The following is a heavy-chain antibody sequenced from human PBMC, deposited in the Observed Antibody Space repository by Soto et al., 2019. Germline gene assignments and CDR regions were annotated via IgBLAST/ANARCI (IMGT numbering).Heavy chain of an antibody. CDR3: ARRYWHDYGDLYYFDY. CDR2: IYYSGST. CDR1: GGSISSGGYY. J-gene: IGHJ4*02. D-gene: IGHD4-17*01. Sequence: SETLSLTCTVSGGSISSGGYYWSWIRQPPGKGLEWIGYIYYSGSTYYNPSLKSRVTISVDTSKNQFSLKLSSVTAADTAVYYCARRYWHDYGDLYYFDYWGQGTLVTVSS. V-gene: IGHV4-30-4*01.